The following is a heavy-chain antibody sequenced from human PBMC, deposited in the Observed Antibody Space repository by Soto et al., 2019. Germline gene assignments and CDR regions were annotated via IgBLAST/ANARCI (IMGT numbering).Heavy chain of an antibody. CDR2: INPNSGAT. V-gene: IGHV1-2*02. Sequence: QVQLVQPGAEVKKPGASVKVSCKASGYTFTDYYMPWVRQAPGQGLEWMGWINPNSGATHYAQNFQGRISMTRDTSISTAYMAVSSLRFDDTAVFYCARESAAFDYWGQGTLVTVSS. D-gene: IGHD2-2*01. CDR3: ARESAAFDY. CDR1: GYTFTDYY. J-gene: IGHJ4*02.